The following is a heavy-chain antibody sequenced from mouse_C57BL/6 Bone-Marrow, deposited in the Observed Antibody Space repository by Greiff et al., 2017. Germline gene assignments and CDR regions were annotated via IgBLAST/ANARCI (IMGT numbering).Heavy chain of an antibody. CDR3: ARSLFYAMDY. CDR1: GYTFTSYW. D-gene: IGHD6-2*01. V-gene: IGHV1-64*01. CDR2: IHPNSGST. J-gene: IGHJ4*01. Sequence: QVQLQQSGAELVKPGASVKLSCKASGYTFTSYWMHWVKQRPGQGLEWIGMIHPNSGSTNYNEKFKSKATLTVDKSSCTAYMQLSSLTSEDSAVYYCARSLFYAMDYWGQGTSVTVSS.